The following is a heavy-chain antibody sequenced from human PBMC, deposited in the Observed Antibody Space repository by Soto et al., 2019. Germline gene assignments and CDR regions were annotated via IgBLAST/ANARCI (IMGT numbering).Heavy chain of an antibody. J-gene: IGHJ5*02. Sequence: ASVKLSSKASGYTFTSNYMHWLRQAPGQGLEWMGIINPSGNTYYADSVKGRFTISRDNSKNTLYLQMNNLRAEDTAMYYCAREAAPYQFHWFDPWGQGTLVTVSS. CDR3: AREAAPYQFHWFDP. CDR2: INPSGNT. D-gene: IGHD2-15*01. V-gene: IGHV1-46*04. CDR1: GYTFTSNY.